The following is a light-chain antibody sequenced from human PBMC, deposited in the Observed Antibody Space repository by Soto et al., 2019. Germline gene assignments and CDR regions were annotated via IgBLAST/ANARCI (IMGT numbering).Light chain of an antibody. J-gene: IGLJ3*02. CDR2: LEGSGSY. Sequence: QTVVTQSSSASASLGSSVKLTCTLSSGHSSYIIAWHQQQPGKAPRYLMKLEGSGSYNKGSGVPDRFSGSSSGADRYLTISNLQFEDEADYYCENWDSNTHTVFGGGTQLTVL. V-gene: IGLV4-60*02. CDR1: SGHSSYI. CDR3: ENWDSNTHTV.